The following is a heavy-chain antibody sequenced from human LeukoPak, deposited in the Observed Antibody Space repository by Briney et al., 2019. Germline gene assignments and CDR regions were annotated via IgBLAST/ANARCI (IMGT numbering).Heavy chain of an antibody. CDR3: AEVDSSGYQIDY. D-gene: IGHD3-22*01. Sequence: SETLSLTCTVSGGPFRSGSYYWNWIRQPPGKGLEWIGYIYYNGSTNYNPSLKSRVTISVDTSKNQFSLKVRSVTAADTAVYYCAEVDSSGYQIDYWGQGTLVTVSS. CDR2: IYYNGST. CDR1: GGPFRSGSYY. J-gene: IGHJ4*02. V-gene: IGHV4-61*01.